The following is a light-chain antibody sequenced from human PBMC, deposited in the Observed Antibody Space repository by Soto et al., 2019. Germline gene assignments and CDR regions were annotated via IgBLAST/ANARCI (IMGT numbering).Light chain of an antibody. CDR2: GAS. V-gene: IGKV3-15*01. CDR3: KQYNNWTPRT. Sequence: EIVMTQSQATLSVYPGERATLSCRASQSVGSTLAWYQQKPGQAPRLLIYGASTRPTGIPARFSGSGSGTEFPLTNSSLQSEAFAVYYCKQYNNWTPRTFGQGTKLAIK. CDR1: QSVGST. J-gene: IGKJ2*01.